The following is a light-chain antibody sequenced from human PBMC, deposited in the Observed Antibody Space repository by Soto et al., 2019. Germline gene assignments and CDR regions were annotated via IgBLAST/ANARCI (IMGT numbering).Light chain of an antibody. CDR2: GAS. CDR1: QSVSSSY. CDR3: QYYGQT. V-gene: IGKV3-20*01. Sequence: EIVLTQSPGTPSLSPGGRSTLSCRASQSVSSSYLAWYQQKPRQAPRLLICGASTRATGIPDRFSGSGSGTDFTLTIRTLEPEDFAVYYCQYYGQTFGQGTKVDIK. J-gene: IGKJ1*01.